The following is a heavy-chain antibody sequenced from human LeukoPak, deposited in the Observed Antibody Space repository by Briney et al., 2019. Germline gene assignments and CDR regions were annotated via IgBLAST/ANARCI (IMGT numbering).Heavy chain of an antibody. J-gene: IGHJ4*02. CDR3: ARDRSWVGATAGMGGDY. V-gene: IGHV3-21*01. Sequence: GGSLRLSCAASGFTFSSYSMNWVRQAPGKGLEWVSSISSSSSYIYYADSVKGRFTISRDNAKNSLYLQMNSLRAEDTAVYYCARDRSWVGATAGMGGDYWGQGTLVTVSS. CDR1: GFTFSSYS. CDR2: ISSSSSYI. D-gene: IGHD1-26*01.